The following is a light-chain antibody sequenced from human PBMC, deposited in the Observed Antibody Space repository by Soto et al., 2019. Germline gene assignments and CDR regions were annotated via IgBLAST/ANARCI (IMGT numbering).Light chain of an antibody. Sequence: EILMTQSPATLSVSPGERAILSCRASQNIGTNLVWYQQKPGQAPRLLIYGASSRATGIPDRFSGSGSGTDFTLTISRLEPEDFAVYYCQQYGSSPPITFGQGTRLEIK. V-gene: IGKV3-20*01. CDR1: QNIGTN. CDR3: QQYGSSPPIT. J-gene: IGKJ5*01. CDR2: GAS.